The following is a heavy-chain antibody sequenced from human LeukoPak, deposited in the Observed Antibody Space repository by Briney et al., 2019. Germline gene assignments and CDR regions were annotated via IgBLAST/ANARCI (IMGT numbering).Heavy chain of an antibody. Sequence: SETLSLTCTVSGGSISSYYWSWIRQPPGKGLEWIGYIYYSGSTNYNPSLKSRVPISVDTSKNQFSLKLSSVTAADTAVYYCARDSPTLAAAGTGWAFDIWGQGTMVTVSS. D-gene: IGHD6-13*01. CDR1: GGSISSYY. J-gene: IGHJ3*02. CDR3: ARDSPTLAAAGTGWAFDI. CDR2: IYYSGST. V-gene: IGHV4-59*01.